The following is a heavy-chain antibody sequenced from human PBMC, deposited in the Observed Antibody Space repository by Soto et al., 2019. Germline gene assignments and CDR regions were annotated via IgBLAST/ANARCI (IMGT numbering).Heavy chain of an antibody. V-gene: IGHV3-23*01. Sequence: LRLSCAASGFTFTNYAMTWARQAPGKGLEWVSSLLRSGSTTYYADSVKGRFTISSDISANSLYLQMDSLRAEDTAVYYCAKDAVSGDGIWLLDSWGQGTVVTVSS. J-gene: IGHJ4*02. CDR2: LLRSGSTT. D-gene: IGHD4-17*01. CDR1: GFTFTNYA. CDR3: AKDAVSGDGIWLLDS.